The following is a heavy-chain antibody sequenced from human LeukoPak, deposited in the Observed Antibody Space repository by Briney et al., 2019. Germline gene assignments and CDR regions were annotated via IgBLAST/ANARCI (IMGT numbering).Heavy chain of an antibody. CDR2: ISRNGGST. V-gene: IGHV3-64*01. D-gene: IGHD3-22*01. CDR1: GFTFSSYA. Sequence: GGSLRLSCAASGFTFSSYAMHWVRPAPKKGLENVSAISRNGGSTYYANSVKGRFTISRDNSKNTLYIQMGSLRAEDMAVYYCARDEMYDSSGYYHYYFDYWGQGTLVTVSS. J-gene: IGHJ4*02. CDR3: ARDEMYDSSGYYHYYFDY.